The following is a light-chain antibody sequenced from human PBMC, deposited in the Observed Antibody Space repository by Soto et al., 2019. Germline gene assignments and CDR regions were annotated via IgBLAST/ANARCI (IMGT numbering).Light chain of an antibody. CDR3: QQYSTSAFT. J-gene: IGKJ3*01. CDR1: QSVNNY. V-gene: IGKV3-20*01. CDR2: GAS. Sequence: EIVLTQSPGTLSLSPGERATLSCRASQSVNNYLVWYRQRPGQAPRLLIHGASIRPTGIPDRFSGSGSGTDFTLTISRLEPEDFGVYYCQQYSTSAFTFGPGTKVDIK.